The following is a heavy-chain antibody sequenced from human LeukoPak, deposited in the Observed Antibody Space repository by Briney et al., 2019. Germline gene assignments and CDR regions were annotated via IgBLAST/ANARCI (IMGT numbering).Heavy chain of an antibody. CDR2: MNPNSGKT. Sequence: GASVKVSCKASGYTFTSYDISWVRQATGQGLEWMGWMNPNSGKTGYAQKFQGRVTMTRSTSITTAYMELSSLRSEDTAVYYCARTYGSSPGRDFDYWGQGTLVTVSS. V-gene: IGHV1-8*01. CDR1: GYTFTSYD. CDR3: ARTYGSSPGRDFDY. D-gene: IGHD6-6*01. J-gene: IGHJ4*02.